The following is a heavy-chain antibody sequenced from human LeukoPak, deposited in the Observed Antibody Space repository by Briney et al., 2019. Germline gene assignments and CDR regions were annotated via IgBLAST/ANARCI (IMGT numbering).Heavy chain of an antibody. D-gene: IGHD6-25*01. CDR2: IYYSGST. CDR3: ARDGATAGRRDAFDI. CDR1: GGSISSYF. J-gene: IGHJ3*02. Sequence: PSETLPLTCTVSGGSISSYFWSWIRQPPGKGLEGIGYIYYSGSTNYNPSLKRRVTISVDKSKSQFYLKLRSVAAADTAVYYCARDGATAGRRDAFDIWGQGTMVTVSS. V-gene: IGHV4-59*01.